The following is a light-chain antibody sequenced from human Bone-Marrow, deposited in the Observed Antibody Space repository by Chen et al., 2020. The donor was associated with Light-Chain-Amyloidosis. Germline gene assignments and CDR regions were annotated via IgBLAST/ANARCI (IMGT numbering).Light chain of an antibody. V-gene: IGLV3-25*03. CDR3: QSADSSGTYGVI. Sequence: SYELTQPPSVSVSPGQTARITCSGDDLPTKYAYWYQQKPGQAPVLVIHRETERPSGISERVSGSSSGTTATLTISGVQEADAAAYHCQSADSSGTYGVIFGGGTKLTVL. CDR2: RET. J-gene: IGLJ2*01. CDR1: DLPTKY.